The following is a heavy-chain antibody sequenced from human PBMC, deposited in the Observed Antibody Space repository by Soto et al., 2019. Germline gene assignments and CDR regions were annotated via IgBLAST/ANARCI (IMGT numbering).Heavy chain of an antibody. D-gene: IGHD2-2*01. CDR3: ARLDCSSTSCLYDFDY. CDR1: GGSISSYY. J-gene: IGHJ4*02. V-gene: IGHV4-59*01. Sequence: PSETLSLTCTVSGGSISSYYWSWIRQPPGKGLEWIGYIYYSGSTNYNPSLKSRVTISVDTSKNQFSLKLSSVTAADTAVYYCARLDCSSTSCLYDFDYWGQGTPVTVSS. CDR2: IYYSGST.